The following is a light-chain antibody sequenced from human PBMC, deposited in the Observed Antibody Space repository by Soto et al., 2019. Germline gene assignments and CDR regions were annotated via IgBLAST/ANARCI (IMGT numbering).Light chain of an antibody. CDR1: SRDIGFFNY. CDR2: EVT. J-gene: IGLJ1*01. Sequence: QSALTQPASVSGSPGQSITISCTGTSRDIGFFNYVSWYQQFPGNATTLIIFEVTNPPSGVSNRFSASKSGNTASLTISGLQAEDEADYYCSSYTSRSTYVFGTGTKLTVL. CDR3: SSYTSRSTYV. V-gene: IGLV2-14*01.